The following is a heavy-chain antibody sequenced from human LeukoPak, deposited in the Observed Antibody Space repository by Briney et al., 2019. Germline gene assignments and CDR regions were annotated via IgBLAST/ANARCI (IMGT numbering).Heavy chain of an antibody. D-gene: IGHD6-13*01. Sequence: SETLSLTCTVSGGSISSSSYYWGWIRQPPGKGLEWIGSIYYSGSTYYNPSLKSRVTISVDTSKNQFSLKLSSVTAADTAVYYCARFGIAAAGMGFDYWGQGTLVTVSS. J-gene: IGHJ4*02. V-gene: IGHV4-39*07. CDR2: IYYSGST. CDR1: GGSISSSSYY. CDR3: ARFGIAAAGMGFDY.